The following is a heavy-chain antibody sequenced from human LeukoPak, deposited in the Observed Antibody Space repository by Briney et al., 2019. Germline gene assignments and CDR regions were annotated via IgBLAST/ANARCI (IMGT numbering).Heavy chain of an antibody. V-gene: IGHV4-30-4*01. D-gene: IGHD2/OR15-2a*01. CDR1: GGSISSGDYY. J-gene: IGHJ3*02. CDR2: IYYSGST. Sequence: PSETLSLTCTVSGGSISSGDYYWSWIRQPPGKGLEWIGYIYYSGSTYYNPSLKSRVTISVDTSKNQFSLKLSSVTAADTAVYYCATLRRGPDSTTERGAFDIWGQGTMVTVSS. CDR3: ATLRRGPDSTTERGAFDI.